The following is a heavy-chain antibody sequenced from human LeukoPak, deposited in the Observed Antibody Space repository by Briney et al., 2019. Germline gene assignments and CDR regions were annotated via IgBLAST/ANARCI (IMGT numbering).Heavy chain of an antibody. CDR1: GFTFSTYY. V-gene: IGHV3-7*03. CDR2: IRQDGSGK. D-gene: IGHD2-8*01. Sequence: GGSLRLSCTASGFTFSTYYMAWVRQAPGKGLEWVANIRQDGSGKFYADSVKGRFTISRDNAKNSLFLQMNSLRAEDTALYYCARDPPGVYATVNGYYFDYWGQGTLVTVSS. CDR3: ARDPPGVYATVNGYYFDY. J-gene: IGHJ4*02.